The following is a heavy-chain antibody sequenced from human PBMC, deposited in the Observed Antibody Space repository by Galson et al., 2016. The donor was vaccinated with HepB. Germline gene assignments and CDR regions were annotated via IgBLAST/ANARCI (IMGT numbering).Heavy chain of an antibody. V-gene: IGHV3-30-3*01. D-gene: IGHD3-22*01. Sequence: SLRLSCAASGFTFSSYAMHWVRQAPGKGLEWVAVISYDGSNKYYADSVKGRFTISRDNSKNTLYLQMNSLTAGDTAVYYCARGKFDRSSGTCHYYGMDVWGEGTTVTVSS. CDR2: ISYDGSNK. CDR1: GFTFSSYA. CDR3: ARGKFDRSSGTCHYYGMDV. J-gene: IGHJ6*04.